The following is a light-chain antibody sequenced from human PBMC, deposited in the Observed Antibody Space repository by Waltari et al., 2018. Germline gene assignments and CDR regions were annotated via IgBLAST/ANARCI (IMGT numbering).Light chain of an antibody. V-gene: IGLV3-21*02. J-gene: IGLJ2*01. CDR1: NIESKS. CDR2: DDS. Sequence: SYVLTQPPSVSVAPGGTASITCEGNNIESKSVHGYQQKPGQAPILVVYDDSDRPSGIPERFSGSNSRNTATLTITRVEAGDGADYFCQVWDTTTYHGVFGGGTKLTVL. CDR3: QVWDTTTYHGV.